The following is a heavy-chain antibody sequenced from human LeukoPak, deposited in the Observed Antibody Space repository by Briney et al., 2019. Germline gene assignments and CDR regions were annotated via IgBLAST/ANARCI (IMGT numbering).Heavy chain of an antibody. CDR3: ANHITMVRGVIDY. Sequence: GGSLRLSCAASGFTFSSYAMSWARQAPGKGLEWVSAISGSGGSTYYADSVKGRFTISRDNSKNTLYLQMNSLRAEDTAEYYCANHITMVRGVIDYWGQGTLVTVSS. D-gene: IGHD3-10*01. CDR2: ISGSGGST. CDR1: GFTFSSYA. V-gene: IGHV3-23*01. J-gene: IGHJ4*02.